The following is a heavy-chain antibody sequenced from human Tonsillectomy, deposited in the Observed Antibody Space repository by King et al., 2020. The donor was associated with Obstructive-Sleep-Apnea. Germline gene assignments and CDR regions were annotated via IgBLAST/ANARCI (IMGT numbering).Heavy chain of an antibody. J-gene: IGHJ4*02. CDR2: ISWNSDSI. Sequence: VQLVESGGGLVQPGRSLRLSCAASGFTYGDFAMHWVRQAPGKGLEWVSGISWNSDSIGYADSVKGRFTISRDNAKNSLNLQMNSLRPEDTAFYYCVKRTSGSYDRSNCPFDFWGQGNLVIVSS. CDR3: VKRTSGSYDRSNCPFDF. V-gene: IGHV3-9*01. D-gene: IGHD1-26*01. CDR1: GFTYGDFA.